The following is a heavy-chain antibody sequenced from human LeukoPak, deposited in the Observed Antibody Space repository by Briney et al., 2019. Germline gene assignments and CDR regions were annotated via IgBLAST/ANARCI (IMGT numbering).Heavy chain of an antibody. CDR2: IYYSGST. CDR1: GGSVSSGSYY. Sequence: SETLSLTCTVSGGSVSSGSYYWSWIRHPPGKGLEWIGYIYYSGSTNYNPSLKSRVTISVDTSKNQFSLKLSSVTAADTAVYYCARGDIVVVPAAADWGQGTLVTVSS. J-gene: IGHJ4*02. CDR3: ARGDIVVVPAAAD. D-gene: IGHD2-2*01. V-gene: IGHV4-61*01.